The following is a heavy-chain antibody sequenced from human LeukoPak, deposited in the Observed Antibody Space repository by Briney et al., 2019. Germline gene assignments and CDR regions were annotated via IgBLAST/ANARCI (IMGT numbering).Heavy chain of an antibody. CDR2: ISTNTTTI. CDR1: GFTFSNAW. D-gene: IGHD7-27*01. CDR3: VRVGTSFDI. Sequence: GGFLRLSCAASGFTFSNAWMSWVRQAPGKGLEWVSYISTNTTTIYYADSVKGRFTISRDNAKNSLYLQMNSLRVEDTAVYYCVRVGTSFDIWGQGTMVTVSS. J-gene: IGHJ3*02. V-gene: IGHV3-48*01.